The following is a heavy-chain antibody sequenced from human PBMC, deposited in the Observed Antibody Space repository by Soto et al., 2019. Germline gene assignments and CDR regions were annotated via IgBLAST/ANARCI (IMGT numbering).Heavy chain of an antibody. D-gene: IGHD2-8*01. J-gene: IGHJ6*04. CDR3: ARGDSRDCSNGVCSFLYPHDMDV. CDR2: INPNSGGT. CDR1: GYSFTDYH. V-gene: IGHV1-2*04. Sequence: ASVKVSCKASGYSFTDYHIHWVRQAPGQGLEWLGRINPNSGGTSTAQKFQGWVTMTTDTSISTASMELTRLTSDDTAIYSCARGDSRDCSNGVCSFLYPHDMDVWGKGTRVTVSS.